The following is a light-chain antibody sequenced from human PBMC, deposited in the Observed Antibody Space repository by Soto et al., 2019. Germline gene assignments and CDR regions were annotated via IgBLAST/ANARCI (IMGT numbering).Light chain of an antibody. CDR3: QQYNNWPPAT. Sequence: EIVMTQSPATLSVSPGERATLSCRASQSVSSNLAWYQQKPGQAPRLLIYGASTRATGIPARVSGSGSGTEFTLTISSLQSEDFAVYYCQQYNNWPPATFGQGTK. J-gene: IGKJ1*01. V-gene: IGKV3-15*01. CDR1: QSVSSN. CDR2: GAS.